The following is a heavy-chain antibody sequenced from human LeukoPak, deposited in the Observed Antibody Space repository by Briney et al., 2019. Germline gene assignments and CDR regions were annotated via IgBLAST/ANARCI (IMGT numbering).Heavy chain of an antibody. CDR1: GFTFSRFA. V-gene: IGHV3-30*12. D-gene: IGHD3-10*02. CDR2: IGNDGNNK. CDR3: AELGITMIGGV. Sequence: PGGSLRLSCVASGFTFSRFAMHWVRQAPDKGLEWLTFIGNDGNNKYYADSVKGRFTISRDNAKNSLYLQMNSLRAEDTAVYYCAELGITMIGGVWGKGTTVTISS. J-gene: IGHJ6*04.